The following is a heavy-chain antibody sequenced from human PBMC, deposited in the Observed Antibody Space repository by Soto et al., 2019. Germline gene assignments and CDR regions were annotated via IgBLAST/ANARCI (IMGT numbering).Heavy chain of an antibody. CDR3: TTGSVEGF. CDR1: GFSVTNAW. V-gene: IGHV3-15*07. D-gene: IGHD2-15*01. Sequence: EVQLVDSGGGLVKPGGSLRLSCAASGFSVTNAWMNWVRQAPGKGLEWVGRVYTSAEGGATNYAAPVKGRFTISRDDSKNTVYLQMNSLMTEDTAVYYCTTGSVEGFWGQGTTVNVSS. J-gene: IGHJ6*02. CDR2: VYTSAEGGAT.